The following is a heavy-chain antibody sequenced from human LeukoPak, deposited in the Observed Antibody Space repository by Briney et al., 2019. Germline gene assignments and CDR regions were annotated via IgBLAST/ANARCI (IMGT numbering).Heavy chain of an antibody. CDR3: ARDSGWGAFDI. J-gene: IGHJ3*02. CDR2: IYSGGST. CDR1: GFTVSSNY. D-gene: IGHD6-19*01. V-gene: IGHV3-53*01. Sequence: GGSLRLSCAASGFTVSSNYMSWVRQAPGKGLEWVSVIYSGGSTYYADSVKGRFTISRDNSKNTLYLQMNSLRAEDTDVYYCARDSGWGAFDIWGQGTMVTVSS.